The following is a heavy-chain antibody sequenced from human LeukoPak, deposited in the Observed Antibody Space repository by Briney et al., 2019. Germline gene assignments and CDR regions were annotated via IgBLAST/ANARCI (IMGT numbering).Heavy chain of an antibody. D-gene: IGHD6-13*01. CDR3: ARDLQLVGYSSSWARDWYYYGMDV. CDR2: ISSSGSTT. J-gene: IGHJ6*02. V-gene: IGHV3-11*01. Sequence: PGGSLRLSCAASGFTFSDYYMSWNRQAPGKGLEWVSYISSSGSTTYYADSVKGRFTISRDNAKNSLYLQTNSLRAEDTAVYYCARDLQLVGYSSSWARDWYYYGMDVWGQGTTVTVSS. CDR1: GFTFSDYY.